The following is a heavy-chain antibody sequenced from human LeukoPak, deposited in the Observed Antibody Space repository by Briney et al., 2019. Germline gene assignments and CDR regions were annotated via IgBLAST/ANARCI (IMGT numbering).Heavy chain of an antibody. CDR2: IYHGGST. V-gene: IGHV4-38-2*02. J-gene: IGHJ4*02. CDR3: ARFLGSGYSYGGDY. D-gene: IGHD5-18*01. CDR1: GGSISSGYY. Sequence: SETLSLXCTVSGGSISSGYYWGWIRQPPGMGLDWIGTIYHGGSTYYNPSLKSRVTISVDTSKNQFSLKLSSVTAADTAVYYCARFLGSGYSYGGDYWGQGTLVTVSS.